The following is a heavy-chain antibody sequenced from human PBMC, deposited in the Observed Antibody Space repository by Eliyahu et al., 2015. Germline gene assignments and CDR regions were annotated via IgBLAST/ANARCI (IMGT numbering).Heavy chain of an antibody. V-gene: IGHV3-30*18. Sequence: QEQLVESGGGVVQXGRSLRLSCVASGFNFNIHGMNXVRQAPGKGLEWVTLISYEGSIKSYADSVNGRFTISRDNSKNTVYLEMNSLRAEDTAVYYCAKARSTDCRGVNCFSSGFDTWGQGTLVTVSA. CDR2: ISYEGSIK. D-gene: IGHD2-15*01. CDR1: GFNFNIHG. J-gene: IGHJ5*02. CDR3: AKARSTDCRGVNCFSSGFDT.